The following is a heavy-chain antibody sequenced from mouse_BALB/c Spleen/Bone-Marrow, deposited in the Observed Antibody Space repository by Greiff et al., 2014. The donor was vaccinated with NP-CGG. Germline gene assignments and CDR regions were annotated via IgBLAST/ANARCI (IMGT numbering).Heavy chain of an antibody. D-gene: IGHD1-1*01. CDR3: APYYYGQWFAN. CDR1: GFNIKDTY. Sequence: VQLQQSGAELVKPGASVKLSCTASGFNIKDTYMHWVKQRPEQGLEWIGRIDPANGNIKYDPKFQGKATITADTSSNTAYLQLSSQTSEDAAVSYCAPYYYGQWFANWGQGTLVTVSA. CDR2: IDPANGNI. J-gene: IGHJ3*01. V-gene: IGHV14-3*02.